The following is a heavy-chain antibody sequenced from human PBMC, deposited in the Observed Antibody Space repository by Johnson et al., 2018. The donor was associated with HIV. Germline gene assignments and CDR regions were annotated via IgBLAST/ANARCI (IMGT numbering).Heavy chain of an antibody. D-gene: IGHD3-10*01. CDR2: ISFDGNNE. CDR3: ARGYRGRRLSAFDI. V-gene: IGHV3-30*03. Sequence: VQLLESGGGLVKPGGSLRLPCAASEFSFSNAWMSWVRQAPGKGLEWVAGISFDGNNEYYEDSVKGRYTISRDISRNTFYLQMNSLRAEDTAVYYCARGYRGRRLSAFDIWGQGTMVTVSP. CDR1: EFSFSNAW. J-gene: IGHJ3*02.